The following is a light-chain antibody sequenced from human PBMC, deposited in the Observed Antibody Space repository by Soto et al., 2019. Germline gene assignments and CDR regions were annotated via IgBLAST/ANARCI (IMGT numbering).Light chain of an antibody. V-gene: IGKV3-20*01. CDR1: QSLTSSY. J-gene: IGKJ2*01. CDR2: GAS. Sequence: EIVLTPSPGTLSLSPGERATLSCRASQSLTSSYLAWYQQKPGQAPRLLIYGASSRATGIPDRFSGSGSGTDFTLTISRLEAEDFAVYYCQQYGSSLYTFGQGTKLEIK. CDR3: QQYGSSLYT.